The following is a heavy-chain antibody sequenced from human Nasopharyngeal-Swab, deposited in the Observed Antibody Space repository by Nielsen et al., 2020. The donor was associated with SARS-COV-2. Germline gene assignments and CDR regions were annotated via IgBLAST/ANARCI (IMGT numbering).Heavy chain of an antibody. J-gene: IGHJ5*02. V-gene: IGHV3-7*01. CDR2: IKQDGSEK. CDR3: ARDKNFKAAAGTRVWFDP. D-gene: IGHD6-13*01. Sequence: GESLKISCAASGFTFSSYWMSWVRQAPGKGLEWVANIKQDGSEKYYVDCVKGRFTISRDNAKNSLYLQMNSLRAEDTAVYYCARDKNFKAAAGTRVWFDPWGQGTLVTVSS. CDR1: GFTFSSYW.